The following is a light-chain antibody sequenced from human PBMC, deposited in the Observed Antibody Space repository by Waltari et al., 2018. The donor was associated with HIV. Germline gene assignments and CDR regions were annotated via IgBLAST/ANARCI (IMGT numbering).Light chain of an antibody. V-gene: IGLV1-44*01. CDR1: DSNIGTHS. Sequence: QSVLTQPPSTSGTPGQRVTISCSGTDSNIGTHSVNWYQHLPGPAPQVLIYRNDQRPSGVPDRLSASKSGTSASLAISGLRSEDEADYYCAAWDDSLPGYVFGSGTKVTVL. J-gene: IGLJ1*01. CDR3: AAWDDSLPGYV. CDR2: RND.